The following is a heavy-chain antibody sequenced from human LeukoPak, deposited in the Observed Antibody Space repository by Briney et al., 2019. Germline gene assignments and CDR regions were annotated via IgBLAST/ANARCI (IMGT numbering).Heavy chain of an antibody. J-gene: IGHJ5*02. Sequence: PSETLSLTCTVSGGSISSGSYYWSWIRQPAGKGLEWIGRIYTSGSTNYNPSLKSRVTISVDTPKNQFSLKLSSVTAADTAVYYCARDLVVPAARYNWFDPWGQGTLVTVSS. CDR3: ARDLVVPAARYNWFDP. CDR1: GGSISSGSYY. CDR2: IYTSGST. D-gene: IGHD2-2*01. V-gene: IGHV4-61*02.